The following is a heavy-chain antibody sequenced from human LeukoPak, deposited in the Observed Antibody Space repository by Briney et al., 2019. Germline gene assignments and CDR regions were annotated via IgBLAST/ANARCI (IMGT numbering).Heavy chain of an antibody. V-gene: IGHV3-23*01. J-gene: IGHJ4*02. Sequence: GGSLRLSCAASGFTFSSYAMSWVRQAPGKGLEWVSAISGSGGSTYYADSVKGRFTISRDNSKNTLYLQMNSLRAEDTAVYYCGKDRGHPYYDFWSGYATAHFDYWGQGTLVTVSS. CDR2: ISGSGGST. CDR3: GKDRGHPYYDFWSGYATAHFDY. CDR1: GFTFSSYA. D-gene: IGHD3-3*01.